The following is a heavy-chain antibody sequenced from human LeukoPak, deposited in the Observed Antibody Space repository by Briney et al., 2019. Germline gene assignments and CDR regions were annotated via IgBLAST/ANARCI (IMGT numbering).Heavy chain of an antibody. J-gene: IGHJ5*02. Sequence: ASVKVSCKASGYTFTSYGISWVRQAPGQGLEWMGWISAYNGNTNYAQKLQGRVTMTTDTSTSTAYMELRSLRSDDTAVYYCARDLGYYYDSSVTNWFDPWGQGTLVTVSS. CDR1: GYTFTSYG. D-gene: IGHD3-22*01. V-gene: IGHV1-18*01. CDR2: ISAYNGNT. CDR3: ARDLGYYYDSSVTNWFDP.